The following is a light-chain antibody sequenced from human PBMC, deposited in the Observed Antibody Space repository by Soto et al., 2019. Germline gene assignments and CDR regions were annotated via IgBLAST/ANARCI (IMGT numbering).Light chain of an antibody. V-gene: IGKV3-20*01. J-gene: IGKJ3*01. Sequence: EIVLTQSPGTLSLSPGERATLSCRASQSVTSTYLAWYQQKPGQAPRLLIYGASSRATGIPDRFSGSGSGTDFTLTISRLEPEDCAVYYCQHYGSSGATFGPGTKVEIK. CDR2: GAS. CDR1: QSVTSTY. CDR3: QHYGSSGAT.